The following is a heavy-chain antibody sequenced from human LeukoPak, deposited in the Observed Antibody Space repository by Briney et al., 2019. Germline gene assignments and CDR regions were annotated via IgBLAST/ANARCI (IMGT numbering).Heavy chain of an antibody. CDR3: ATPPNWFDP. V-gene: IGHV3-21*01. CDR2: ISSSSSYI. Sequence: GGSLRLSCAASGFTFSSYSMNWVRQAPGKGLEWVSSISSSSSYIYYADSVKGRFTISRDNAKNSLYLQMNSLKAEDTAVYYCATPPNWFDPWGQGTLVTVSS. CDR1: GFTFSSYS. J-gene: IGHJ5*02.